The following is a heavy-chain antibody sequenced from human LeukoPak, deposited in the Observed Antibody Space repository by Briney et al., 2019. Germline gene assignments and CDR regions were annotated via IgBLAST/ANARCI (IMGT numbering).Heavy chain of an antibody. J-gene: IGHJ3*02. CDR3: ARESKGTGYSGYRGAFDI. CDR2: IIPILGIA. Sequence: EASVKVSCKASGGTFSSYAISWVRQAPGQGLEWMGRIIPILGIANYAQKFQGRVTITADKSTSTAYMELSSLRSEDTAVYYCARESKGTGYSGYRGAFDIWGQGTMVTVSS. V-gene: IGHV1-69*04. D-gene: IGHD5-12*01. CDR1: GGTFSSYA.